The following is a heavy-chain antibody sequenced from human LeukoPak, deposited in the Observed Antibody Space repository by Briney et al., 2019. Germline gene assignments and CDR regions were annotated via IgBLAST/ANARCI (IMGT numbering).Heavy chain of an antibody. V-gene: IGHV1-8*01. J-gene: IGHJ6*03. CDR1: GYTFTSYD. CDR3: ARLVEEGMDV. D-gene: IGHD2-15*01. CDR2: MNPNSGDT. Sequence: ASVKVSCKASGYTFTSYDINWVRQATGQGLEWMGWMNPNSGDTGYAQKLQGRVTMTTDTSTSTAYMELRSLRSDDTAVYYCARLVEEGMDVWGKGTTVTVSS.